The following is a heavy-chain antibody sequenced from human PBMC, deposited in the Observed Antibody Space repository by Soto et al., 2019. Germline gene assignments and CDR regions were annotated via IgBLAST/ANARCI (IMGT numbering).Heavy chain of an antibody. CDR2: MNPNSGNT. Sequence: QVQLVQSGAEVKKPGASVKVSCKASGYTFTSYDINWVRQATGQGLEWMGWMNPNSGNTVYAQKFQGRVTMTRNTSISTASLELSSLRSEGTAMYYCAREGNMYGVDVWCQATTVTVSS. J-gene: IGHJ6*02. D-gene: IGHD1-1*01. CDR1: GYTFTSYD. V-gene: IGHV1-8*01. CDR3: AREGNMYGVDV.